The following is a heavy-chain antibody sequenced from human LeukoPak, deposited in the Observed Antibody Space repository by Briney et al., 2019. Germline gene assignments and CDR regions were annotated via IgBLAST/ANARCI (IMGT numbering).Heavy chain of an antibody. D-gene: IGHD3-9*01. J-gene: IGHJ5*02. Sequence: SETLSLTCTVSGGSISSSRYYWGWGRQPPGKGLEWVGSIYYRGSTYYNPSLKSRVTISVDTSKNQFSLKLSSVTAADTAVYYCARDRRTGNYDILTGYDLAEYNWFDHWGQGTLVTVSS. V-gene: IGHV4-39*07. CDR1: GGSISSSRYY. CDR3: ARDRRTGNYDILTGYDLAEYNWFDH. CDR2: IYYRGST.